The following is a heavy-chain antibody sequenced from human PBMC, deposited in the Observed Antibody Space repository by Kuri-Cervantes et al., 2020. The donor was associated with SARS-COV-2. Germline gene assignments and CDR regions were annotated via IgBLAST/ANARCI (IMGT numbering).Heavy chain of an antibody. J-gene: IGHJ6*03. CDR3: AREPSDYDILTGPRWPYYMDV. D-gene: IGHD3-9*01. Sequence: ASVKVSCKTSGYIFNTYGISWVRQAPGRGLEWMGSINTYNGNTNYAQIIQGRVTMTTDTSTATAFMELRSLRSEDTAVYYCAREPSDYDILTGPRWPYYMDVWGKGTTVTVSS. CDR2: INTYNGNT. V-gene: IGHV1-18*01. CDR1: GYIFNTYG.